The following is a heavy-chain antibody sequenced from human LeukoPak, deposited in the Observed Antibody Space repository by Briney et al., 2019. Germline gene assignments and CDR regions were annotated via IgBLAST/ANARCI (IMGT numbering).Heavy chain of an antibody. V-gene: IGHV3-23*01. D-gene: IGHD3-3*01. CDR1: GFTFSSYA. CDR3: ARDLIGYYDFWSGSDY. Sequence: PGGSLRLSCAASGFTFSSYAMSWVRQAPGKGLGWVSAISGSGGSTYYADSVKGRFTISRDNAKNSLYLQMNSLRAEDTAVYYCARDLIGYYDFWSGSDYWGQGTLVTVSS. CDR2: ISGSGGST. J-gene: IGHJ4*02.